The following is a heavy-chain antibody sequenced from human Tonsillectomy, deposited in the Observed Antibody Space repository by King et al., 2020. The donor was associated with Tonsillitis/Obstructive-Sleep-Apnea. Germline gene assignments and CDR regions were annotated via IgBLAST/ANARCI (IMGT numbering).Heavy chain of an antibody. V-gene: IGHV3-74*02. CDR3: AAWVTGDGCDI. CDR2: INSDGTTT. D-gene: IGHD2-21*02. CDR1: GFTFNNYW. J-gene: IGHJ3*02. Sequence: VQLVESGGDLVQPGGSLRLSCAASGFTFNNYWMHWVRQAPGKGLVWVSRINSDGTTTNYADSVKGRFTISRDNVKNTLYLQMNSLRAEDTAVYYCAAWVTGDGCDIWGQGTMVTVSS.